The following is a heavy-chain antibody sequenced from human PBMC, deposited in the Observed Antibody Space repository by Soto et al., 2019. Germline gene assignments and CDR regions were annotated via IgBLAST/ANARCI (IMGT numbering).Heavy chain of an antibody. Sequence: PGGSLRLSCAASGFTFSSYGMHWVRQAPGKGLEWVAVISYDGSNKYYADSVKGRFTISRDNSKNTLYLQMNSLRAEDTAVYYCAKDINYYGSGSYYDYYYGMDVWGQGTTVTVSS. J-gene: IGHJ6*02. D-gene: IGHD3-10*01. CDR1: GFTFSSYG. CDR2: ISYDGSNK. V-gene: IGHV3-30*18. CDR3: AKDINYYGSGSYYDYYYGMDV.